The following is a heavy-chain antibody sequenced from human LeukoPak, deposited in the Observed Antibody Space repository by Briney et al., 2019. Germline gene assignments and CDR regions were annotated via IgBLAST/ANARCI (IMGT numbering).Heavy chain of an antibody. CDR3: ARVGYSYGDFDY. CDR1: GGSISSYY. D-gene: IGHD5-18*01. CDR2: IYYSGST. Sequence: SETLSLTCTVSGGSISSYYWSWIRQPPGKGLEWIGYIYYSGSTNYNPSLKSRVTISVDTSKNQFSLKLSSVTAADTAVYYCARVGYSYGDFDYWGQGTLVTVSS. V-gene: IGHV4-59*01. J-gene: IGHJ4*02.